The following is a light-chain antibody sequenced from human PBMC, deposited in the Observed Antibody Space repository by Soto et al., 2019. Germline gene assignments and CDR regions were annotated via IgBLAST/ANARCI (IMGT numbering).Light chain of an antibody. CDR1: QSVSISY. J-gene: IGKJ4*01. CDR2: GAS. V-gene: IGKV3-20*01. CDR3: QQCGSSPLT. Sequence: EIVLTQSPGTLSLSPGERATLSCRASQSVSISYLAWYQQKPGQAPRLLLYGASSRATGIPDRFSGSGSGTDFTLTINRLEPEDFAVYYCQQCGSSPLTFGGGTKVEI.